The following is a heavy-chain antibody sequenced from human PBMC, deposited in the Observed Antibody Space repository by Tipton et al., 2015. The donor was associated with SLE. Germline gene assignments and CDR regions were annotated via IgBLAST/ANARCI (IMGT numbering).Heavy chain of an antibody. D-gene: IGHD2-2*01. CDR2: INSDGSTT. CDR1: GFTFSSYW. Sequence: LRLSCAASGFTFSSYWMHRVRQAPGKGLVWVSHINSDGSTTSYADSVKGRFTISRDNAKNTLYPQMNSLRAEDTAVYFCAREVVVPAAIRDSYIMAVWGQGTTVTVSS. CDR3: AREVVVPAAIRDSYIMAV. J-gene: IGHJ6*02. V-gene: IGHV3-74*01.